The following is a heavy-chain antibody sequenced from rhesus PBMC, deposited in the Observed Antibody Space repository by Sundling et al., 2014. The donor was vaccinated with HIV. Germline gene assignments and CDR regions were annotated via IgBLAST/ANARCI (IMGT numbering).Heavy chain of an antibody. Sequence: QLQLQESGPGLVKPSETLSVTCAVSGGSISSNYWSWIRQAPGKGLEWIGNIYSGGASFLKPSLKSRLTLSLDTSKNQFSLNLNSVTAADTAVYYCATDSLTMSAYFAHWGQGVLVTVSS. D-gene: IGHD3-28*01. CDR2: IYSGGAS. V-gene: IGHV4-169*01. CDR1: GGSISSNY. CDR3: ATDSLTMSAYFAH. J-gene: IGHJ4*01.